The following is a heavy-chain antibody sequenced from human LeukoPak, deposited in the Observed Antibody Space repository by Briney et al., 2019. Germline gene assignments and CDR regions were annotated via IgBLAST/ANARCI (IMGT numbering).Heavy chain of an antibody. V-gene: IGHV1-46*01. J-gene: IGHJ4*02. CDR1: GYTFTTYY. CDR3: ARVGGSYSWSPGY. D-gene: IGHD1-26*01. Sequence: ASVKVSCKASGYTFTTYYMHWVRQAPGQGLEWMGTVNPSGGSTNYAQKFQGRVTMTRDMSTSTVYMELSSMRSEDTAVYYCARVGGSYSWSPGYWGQGTLVTVSS. CDR2: VNPSGGST.